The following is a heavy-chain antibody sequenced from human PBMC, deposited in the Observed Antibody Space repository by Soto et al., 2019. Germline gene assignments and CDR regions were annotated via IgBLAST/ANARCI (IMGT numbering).Heavy chain of an antibody. J-gene: IGHJ4*02. CDR1: GFTFSSYG. V-gene: IGHV3-30*18. CDR2: ISYDGSNK. D-gene: IGHD3-10*01. Sequence: PGGSLRLSCAASGFTFSSYGMHWVRQAPGKGLEWVAVISYDGSNKYYADSVKGRFTISRDNSKNTLYLQMNSLRAEDTAVYYCAKDPLDGTGSYWPEADYWGQGTLVTVSS. CDR3: AKDPLDGTGSYWPEADY.